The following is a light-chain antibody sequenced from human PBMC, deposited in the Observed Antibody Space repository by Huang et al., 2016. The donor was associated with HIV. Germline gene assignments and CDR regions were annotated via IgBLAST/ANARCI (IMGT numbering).Light chain of an antibody. CDR3: QQYYTTPIT. CDR2: GSS. J-gene: IGKJ5*01. V-gene: IGKV4-1*01. Sequence: DIVMTQSPDSLAVSLGERASISCKSSQTLLHNPIKKNFLAWYQQKPGQPPKLLIYGSSARGSGVPGRFSGSGSVTNFTLTISSLQAEDVAVYYCQQYYTTPITFGQGTRLEIK. CDR1: QTLLHNPIKKNF.